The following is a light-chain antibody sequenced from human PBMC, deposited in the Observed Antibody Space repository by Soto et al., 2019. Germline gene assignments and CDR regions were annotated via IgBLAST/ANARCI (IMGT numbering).Light chain of an antibody. Sequence: DIQLTQSPSSLSASVGDRVTITCRASQSISSYLNWYQQKPGKAPKLLIYDASSLESGVPSRFSGSGSGTEFTLTISSLQPEDFASYYCQQYNSYSTFGQGTKVDNK. V-gene: IGKV1-5*01. J-gene: IGKJ1*01. CDR2: DAS. CDR3: QQYNSYST. CDR1: QSISSY.